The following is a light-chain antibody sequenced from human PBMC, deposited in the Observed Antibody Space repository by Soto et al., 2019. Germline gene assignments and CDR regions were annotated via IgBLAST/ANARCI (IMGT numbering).Light chain of an antibody. Sequence: DIVMTQSPDSLAVSLGERATLNCKSSQSVLYNSNNKNYLAWYQHKPGQPPKLLIYWASTRESGVPDRFSGSGSETDFTLTISSLQAEDVAVYYCQQYFITPLTFGGGTKVEIK. CDR3: QQYFITPLT. J-gene: IGKJ4*01. V-gene: IGKV4-1*01. CDR1: QSVLYNSNNKNY. CDR2: WAS.